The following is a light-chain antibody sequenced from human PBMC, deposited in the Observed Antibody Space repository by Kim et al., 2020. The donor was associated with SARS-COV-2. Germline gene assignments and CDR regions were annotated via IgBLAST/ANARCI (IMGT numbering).Light chain of an antibody. Sequence: GKTAKSTCGGNKSVTSRLHCYQQKPGQAPLMVIYYDTNRPSGSPERFSGSNSGKTATLTISRAEAGDEADDYCQVWDSISDHVVIGGGTQLTVL. V-gene: IGLV3-21*04. CDR2: YDT. CDR3: QVWDSISDHVV. CDR1: KSVTSR. J-gene: IGLJ2*01.